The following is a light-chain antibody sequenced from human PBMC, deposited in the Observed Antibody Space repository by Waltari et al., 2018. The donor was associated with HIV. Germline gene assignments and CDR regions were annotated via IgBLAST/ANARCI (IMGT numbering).Light chain of an antibody. CDR1: QRLVFISTGKNF. J-gene: IGKJ2*01. CDR2: WAT. V-gene: IGKV4-1*01. CDR3: QQYFTNPRT. Sequence: DIVMTQSPESLTVSLRARATINCKSSQRLVFISTGKNFLAWYQLRPGHPPKLLLSWATSRETGVPERFGGTASGTNFTLTIDNFQAEDVAIYYCQQYFTNPRTFGQGTELQ.